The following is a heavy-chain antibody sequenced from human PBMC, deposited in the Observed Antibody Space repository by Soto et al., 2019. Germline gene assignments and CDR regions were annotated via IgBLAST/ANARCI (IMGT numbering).Heavy chain of an antibody. J-gene: IGHJ5*02. Sequence: QVQLVQSGAEVKKPGSSVKVSCKASGGTFSSYAISWVRQAPGQGLEWMGGIIPIFGTANYAQKFQGRVTITADESMSTAYMELSRLRSEDTAVYYCARDFQQLVLRGWFDPWGQGTLVTVSS. CDR3: ARDFQQLVLRGWFDP. CDR2: IIPIFGTA. V-gene: IGHV1-69*01. CDR1: GGTFSSYA. D-gene: IGHD6-13*01.